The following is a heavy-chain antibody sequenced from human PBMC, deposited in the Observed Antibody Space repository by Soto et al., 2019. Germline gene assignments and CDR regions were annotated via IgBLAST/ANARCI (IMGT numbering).Heavy chain of an antibody. CDR2: IKQDGSEM. V-gene: IGHV3-7*01. CDR3: AKTYYYGSGTF. Sequence: VQLVESGGGLVQPGGSLRLSCVASGFTFSNFWMSWVRQAPGKGLEWVANIKQDGSEMYYVDSVKGRFTISRDNSKNSLFLQMNGLRGEDTAVYYCAKTYYYGSGTFWGQGTLVTVSS. D-gene: IGHD3-10*01. J-gene: IGHJ4*02. CDR1: GFTFSNFW.